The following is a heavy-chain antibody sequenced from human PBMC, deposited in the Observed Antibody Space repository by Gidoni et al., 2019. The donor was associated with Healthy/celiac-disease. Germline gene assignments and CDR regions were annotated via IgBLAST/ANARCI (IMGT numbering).Heavy chain of an antibody. CDR2: FNPNSGGT. CDR3: ANIGDCRSTSCKTYYYYYGMDV. CDR1: GHTFTRYY. D-gene: IGHD2-2*01. Sequence: QLVQSAAEVKKPGASLKVPFKASGHTFTRYYLPWLRQAPGQGLEGMGWFNPNSGGTNYAQKFQGRVTMTRDTSISTAYMELSRLRSDDTAVYYCANIGDCRSTSCKTYYYYYGMDVWGQGTTVTVSS. J-gene: IGHJ6*02. V-gene: IGHV1-2*02.